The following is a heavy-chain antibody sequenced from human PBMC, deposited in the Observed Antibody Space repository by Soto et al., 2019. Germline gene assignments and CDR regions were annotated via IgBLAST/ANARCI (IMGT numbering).Heavy chain of an antibody. CDR3: ARDYQLLAST. D-gene: IGHD2-2*01. CDR1: GGSFSGYY. Sequence: PSETLSLTCAVYGGSFSGYYWSWIRQPPGKGLEWIGEINHSGSTNYNPSLKSRVTISVDTSKNQFSLKLSSVTAADTAVYYCARDYQLLASTWGQGTLVTVSS. J-gene: IGHJ5*02. CDR2: INHSGST. V-gene: IGHV4-34*01.